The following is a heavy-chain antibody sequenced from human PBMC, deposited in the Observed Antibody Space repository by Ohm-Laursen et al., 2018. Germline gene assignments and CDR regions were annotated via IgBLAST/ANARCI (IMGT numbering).Heavy chain of an antibody. CDR2: MNPNSHNT. CDR1: GYTFSSYD. D-gene: IGHD1-1*01. Sequence: SVKVSCNASGYTFSSYDIIWVRQASGQGPEWMGWMNPNSHNTGYARKFRGRVSMTSDSSISTAYMELYSLTSEDTATYYCARAVRNQLVSDYWGQGTLVTVSS. J-gene: IGHJ4*02. V-gene: IGHV1-8*01. CDR3: ARAVRNQLVSDY.